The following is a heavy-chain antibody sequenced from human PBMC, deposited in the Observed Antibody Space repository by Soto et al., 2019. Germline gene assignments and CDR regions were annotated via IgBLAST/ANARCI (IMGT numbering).Heavy chain of an antibody. CDR1: GGTFSSYA. CDR3: ARVGERWLQRYYFDY. J-gene: IGHJ4*02. CDR2: IIPIFGTA. Sequence: ASVKVSCKASGGTFSSYAISWVRQAPGQGLEWMGGIIPIFGTANYAQKFQGRVTITADESTSTAYMELSSLRSEDTAVYYCARVGERWLQRYYFDYWGKGTLVSVSS. D-gene: IGHD3-16*01. V-gene: IGHV1-69*13.